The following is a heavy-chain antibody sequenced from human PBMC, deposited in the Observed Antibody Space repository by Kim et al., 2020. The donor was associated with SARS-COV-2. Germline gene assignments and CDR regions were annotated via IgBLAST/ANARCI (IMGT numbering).Heavy chain of an antibody. CDR1: GFTFSTYW. CDR2: IKPDGRDQ. D-gene: IGHD6-19*01. Sequence: GGSLRLSCAVSGFTFSTYWMTWVRQAPGKGLEWVANIKPDGRDQNYADSVKGRFTISRDNAKNSLYLQMNSLRVEDTAVYYCARENGDGWSDYWGQGTLV. V-gene: IGHV3-7*01. CDR3: ARENGDGWSDY. J-gene: IGHJ4*02.